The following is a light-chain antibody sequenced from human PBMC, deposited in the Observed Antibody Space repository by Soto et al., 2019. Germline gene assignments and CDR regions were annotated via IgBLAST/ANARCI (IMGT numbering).Light chain of an antibody. J-gene: IGKJ4*01. Sequence: DIQMTQSPSTVSGSVGDRVTITCRATQDISTGLAWYQQKPGKAPKLLIYAASRLQGGVPSRFSGSGSGTDFTLTISTLQPEDFATYYCQQANSFPRTFGGGTKVDLK. V-gene: IGKV1-12*01. CDR2: AAS. CDR1: QDISTG. CDR3: QQANSFPRT.